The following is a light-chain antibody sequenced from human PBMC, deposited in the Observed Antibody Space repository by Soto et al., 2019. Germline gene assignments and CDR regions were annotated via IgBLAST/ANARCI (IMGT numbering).Light chain of an antibody. Sequence: DIVMTQSPLSLSVTPGEPASISCRSSRSLLHSNGYNYLDWYLQKPGQSPQLLIYLGSSRASGVPDRFSGSGSGTDFTLKISRVEAEDVGVYYCMQALGTFGQGTKLEIK. J-gene: IGKJ2*01. CDR1: RSLLHSNGYNY. V-gene: IGKV2-28*01. CDR3: MQALGT. CDR2: LGS.